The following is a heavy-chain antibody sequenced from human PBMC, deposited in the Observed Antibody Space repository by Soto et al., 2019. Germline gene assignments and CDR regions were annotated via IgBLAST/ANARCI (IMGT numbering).Heavy chain of an antibody. Sequence: QVQLVQSGAEVKKPGSSVRVSCKASGTIFSSYTISWVRQAPGQGLEWMGRIIPILGETNSAQKFQGRVTLTADKSENTAYMELNSLGLADTALYYCARGLGGRMDDWGQGTTVTVSS. CDR1: GTIFSSYT. J-gene: IGHJ6*02. CDR3: ARGLGGRMDD. CDR2: IIPILGET. V-gene: IGHV1-69*08. D-gene: IGHD3-16*01.